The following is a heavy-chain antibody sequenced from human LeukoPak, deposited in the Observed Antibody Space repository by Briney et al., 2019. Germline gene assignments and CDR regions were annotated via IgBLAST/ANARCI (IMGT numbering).Heavy chain of an antibody. CDR2: IGRDGSEK. CDR1: VFTLSSYC. V-gene: IGHV3-7*05. J-gene: IGHJ4*02. CDR3: ARGQSGFDF. Sequence: GGSLTLPCAPSVFTLSSYCMTGVRHAREKGLEWEANIGRDGSEKNYVESVKVRFTIYRDNAKNSLYLQMNSVRAEDTAVYYCARGQSGFDFWGQGTLVTVSS. D-gene: IGHD3-3*01.